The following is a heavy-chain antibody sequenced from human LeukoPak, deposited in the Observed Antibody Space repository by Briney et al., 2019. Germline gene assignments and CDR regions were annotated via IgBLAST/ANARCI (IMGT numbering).Heavy chain of an antibody. CDR2: ISYDGSNK. D-gene: IGHD2-2*01. Sequence: PGGSLRLSCAASGFTFSSYAMHWVRQAPGKGLEWVAVISYDGSNKYYADSVKGRFTISRDNSKNTLYLQMNSLRAEDTAVYYCARGGYVRYCSSTSCPNWFDPWGQGTLVTVSS. CDR1: GFTFSSYA. J-gene: IGHJ5*02. V-gene: IGHV3-30*04. CDR3: ARGGYVRYCSSTSCPNWFDP.